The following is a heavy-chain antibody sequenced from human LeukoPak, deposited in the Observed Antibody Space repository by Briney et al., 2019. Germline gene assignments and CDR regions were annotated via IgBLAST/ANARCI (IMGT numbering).Heavy chain of an antibody. J-gene: IGHJ4*02. CDR3: ARDGYSDSSGYDYPPSV. Sequence: SETLSPICAVSGGSISSSSYYWSWIRQPPGKGLEWIGYMSYSGSSSYNPSLRSRVTISVDASKKQFSLKLSSVTAADTAVYYCARDGYSDSSGYDYPPSVWGQGTLVTVSS. CDR1: GGSISSSSYY. D-gene: IGHD3-22*01. V-gene: IGHV4-61*01. CDR2: MSYSGSS.